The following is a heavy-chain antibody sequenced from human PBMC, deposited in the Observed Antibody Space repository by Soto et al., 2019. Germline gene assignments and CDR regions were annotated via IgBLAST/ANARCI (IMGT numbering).Heavy chain of an antibody. J-gene: IGHJ4*02. Sequence: TSETLSLTCTVSGGSISSSSYYWGWIRQPPGKGLEWIGSIYYSGSTYYNPSLKSRVTISVDTSKNQSSLKLSSVTAADTAVYYCAGHPGIAAAGFDYWGQGTLVTVSS. CDR1: GGSISSSSYY. D-gene: IGHD6-13*01. CDR3: AGHPGIAAAGFDY. CDR2: IYYSGST. V-gene: IGHV4-39*01.